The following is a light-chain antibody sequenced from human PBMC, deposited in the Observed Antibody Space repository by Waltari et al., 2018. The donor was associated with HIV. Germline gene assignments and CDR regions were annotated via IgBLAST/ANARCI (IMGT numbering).Light chain of an antibody. CDR1: NNNIGRYD. CDR2: GNS. Sequence: QSALTQDASVSGTVGQKVTLSCIGHNNNIGRYDVGWYQQISNGAPITVMSGNSLPTETPDRFSGSKSGNTAALTSSGRKPEGEADYYCSAWDDRHNAVVFGGETKLTV. J-gene: IGLJ2*01. CDR3: SAWDDRHNAVV. V-gene: IGLV1-44*01.